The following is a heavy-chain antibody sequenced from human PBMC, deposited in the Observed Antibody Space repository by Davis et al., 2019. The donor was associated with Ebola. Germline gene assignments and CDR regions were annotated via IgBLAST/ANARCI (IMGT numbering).Heavy chain of an antibody. CDR3: ASESGYDGDY. CDR2: IYYSGST. Sequence: PSETLSLTCTVSGGSISSSSYYWGWIRQPPGKGLEWIGSIYYSGSTYYNPSLKSRVTISVDTSKNQFSLKLSSVTAADTAVYYCASESGYDGDYWGQGTLVTVSS. J-gene: IGHJ4*02. V-gene: IGHV4-39*01. CDR1: GGSISSSSYY. D-gene: IGHD5-12*01.